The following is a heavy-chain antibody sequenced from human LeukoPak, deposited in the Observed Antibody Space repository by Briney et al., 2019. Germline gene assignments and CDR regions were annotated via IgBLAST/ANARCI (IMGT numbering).Heavy chain of an antibody. CDR2: ISGSAGST. J-gene: IGHJ4*02. D-gene: IGHD6-13*01. CDR3: AKDGYSSIPGFHFEY. CDR1: GFTFSSYA. V-gene: IGHV3-23*01. Sequence: GGSLRLSCAASGFTFSSYAMSWVRQAPGKGLEWVSAISGSAGSTYYADSVKGRFTISRDNSKNTLYLQMNGLRAEDTAVYYCAKDGYSSIPGFHFEYWGQGTPVTVSS.